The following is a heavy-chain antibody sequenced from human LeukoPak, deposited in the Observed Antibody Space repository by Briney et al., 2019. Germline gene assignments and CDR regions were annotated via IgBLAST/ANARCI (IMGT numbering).Heavy chain of an antibody. CDR3: ANALGGVTMIVASDY. Sequence: PGGSLRLSCAASGFTFSSYAMSWVRQAPGKGLEWVSAISGRVGSTYYADSVKGRFTISRDNSKDTLYLQMNSLRAEDTAVYYCANALGGVTMIVASDYWGQGTLVTVSS. CDR1: GFTFSSYA. D-gene: IGHD3-22*01. V-gene: IGHV3-23*01. J-gene: IGHJ4*02. CDR2: ISGRVGST.